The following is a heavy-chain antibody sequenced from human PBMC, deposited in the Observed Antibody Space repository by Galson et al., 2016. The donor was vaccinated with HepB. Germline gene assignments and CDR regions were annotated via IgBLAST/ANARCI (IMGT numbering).Heavy chain of an antibody. Sequence: SLRLSCAASGFIFSSYGMLWVRQAPGKGLEWVAADSVHGGRKFYADAVKGRFTISRDSANNMLFLQMTSLRADDTAVYYCAKRHEYCPPVGCSVDYWGQGTLVSVSS. V-gene: IGHV3-30*18. CDR1: GFIFSSYG. J-gene: IGHJ4*02. CDR2: DSVHGGRK. CDR3: AKRHEYCPPVGCSVDY. D-gene: IGHD3-10*02.